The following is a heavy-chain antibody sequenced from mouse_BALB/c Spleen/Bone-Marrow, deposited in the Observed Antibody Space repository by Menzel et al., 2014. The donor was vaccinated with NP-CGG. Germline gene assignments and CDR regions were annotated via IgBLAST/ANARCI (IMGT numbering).Heavy chain of an antibody. CDR1: GYSITSNYA. CDR2: ITFSGST. D-gene: IGHD1-1*02. Sequence: EVKLVESGPGLVKPSQSLSLTCTVTGYSITSNYAWNWIRQFPGNKLEWMGYITFSGSTSFNPSLKSRISITRDTSKNQFFLLLNSVTTEDTATYYCASYGAWFAYWGQGTLVTVSA. CDR3: ASYGAWFAY. V-gene: IGHV3-2*02. J-gene: IGHJ3*01.